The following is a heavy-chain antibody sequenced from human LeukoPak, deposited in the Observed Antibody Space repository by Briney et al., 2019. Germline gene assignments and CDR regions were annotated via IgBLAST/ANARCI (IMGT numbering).Heavy chain of an antibody. D-gene: IGHD2-2*01. CDR2: IYSGGTT. CDR1: GFTVSSNY. V-gene: IGHV3-53*01. J-gene: IGHJ4*02. Sequence: QAGGSLRLSCAASGFTVSSNYMSWVRQAPGKGLEWVSVIYSGGTTNHADSVKGRFTVSRDNSKNTLYLQMNSLGAGDTAVYFCARGSSRAFDYWGQGTLVTVPS. CDR3: ARGSSRAFDY.